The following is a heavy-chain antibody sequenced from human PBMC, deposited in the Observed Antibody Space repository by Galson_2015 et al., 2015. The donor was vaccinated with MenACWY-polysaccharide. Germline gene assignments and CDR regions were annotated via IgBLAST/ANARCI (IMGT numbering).Heavy chain of an antibody. D-gene: IGHD2-2*02. Sequence: SLRLSCAASGFTFSSYNMNWVRQAPGEGLEWISYISSGGTTIYYADSVKGRFTTSRDNAKNSLYLQMNDLRDEDTAVYYCAREPAALPVDYWGQGTLVTVSS. V-gene: IGHV3-48*03. J-gene: IGHJ4*02. CDR3: AREPAALPVDY. CDR2: ISSGGTTI. CDR1: GFTFSSYN.